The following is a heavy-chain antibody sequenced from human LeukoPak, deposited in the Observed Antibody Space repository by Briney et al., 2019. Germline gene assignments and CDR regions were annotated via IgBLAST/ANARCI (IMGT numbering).Heavy chain of an antibody. CDR2: ISYGGSNK. CDR3: ARDMVRGVISLAYYFDY. V-gene: IGHV3-30-3*01. Sequence: GRSLRLSCAASGFTFSSYAMHWVRQAPGKGLEWVAVISYGGSNKYYADSVKGRFTISRDNSKNTLYLQMNSLRDEDTAVYYCARDMVRGVISLAYYFDYWGQGTLVTVSS. D-gene: IGHD3-10*01. CDR1: GFTFSSYA. J-gene: IGHJ4*02.